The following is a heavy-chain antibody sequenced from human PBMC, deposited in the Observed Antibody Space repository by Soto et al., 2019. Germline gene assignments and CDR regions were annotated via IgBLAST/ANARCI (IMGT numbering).Heavy chain of an antibody. V-gene: IGHV3-64D*06. CDR1: GFTFREYS. D-gene: IGHD3-9*01. CDR2: ISSDGDIT. J-gene: IGHJ5*02. Sequence: HPGGSLRLSCSASGFTFREYSMHWVRQAPGKGLQYVSTISSDGDITYYADSVKGRFTISRDNSKNTLYLQMNSLRPEDTAVYYCVKVSTVYDILTGYYSTNFFDPWGQGTLVTVAS. CDR3: VKVSTVYDILTGYYSTNFFDP.